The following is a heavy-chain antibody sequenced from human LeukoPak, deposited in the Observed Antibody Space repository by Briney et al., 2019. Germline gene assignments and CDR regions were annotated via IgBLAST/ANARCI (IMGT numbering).Heavy chain of an antibody. Sequence: GGSLRLSCAASGFTFDDYAMHWVRQAPGKGLEWVSGISWNSGSIGYADSVKGRFTISRDNAKNSLYLQMNSLRAEDTALYYCAKDTSSGWYTFDYWGQGTLVTVSS. V-gene: IGHV3-9*01. CDR2: ISWNSGSI. CDR3: AKDTSSGWYTFDY. J-gene: IGHJ4*02. D-gene: IGHD6-19*01. CDR1: GFTFDDYA.